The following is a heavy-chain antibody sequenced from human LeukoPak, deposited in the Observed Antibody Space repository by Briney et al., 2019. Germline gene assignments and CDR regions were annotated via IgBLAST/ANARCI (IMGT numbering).Heavy chain of an antibody. D-gene: IGHD3-10*01. J-gene: IGHJ4*02. CDR3: ARVTMVRGVILPFDY. CDR1: GFTFSSYG. Sequence: GGSLRLSCAASGFTFSSYGMHWVRQALGKGLEWVALIWYDGSNKYYADSVKGRLTISRDNSKNTLYLQMNSLRAEDTAVYYCARVTMVRGVILPFDYWGQGTLVTVSS. CDR2: IWYDGSNK. V-gene: IGHV3-33*01.